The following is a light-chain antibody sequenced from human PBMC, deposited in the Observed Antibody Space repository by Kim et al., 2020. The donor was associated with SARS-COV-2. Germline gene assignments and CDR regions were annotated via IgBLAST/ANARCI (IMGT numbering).Light chain of an antibody. J-gene: IGKJ4*01. CDR3: HQYGSARA. Sequence: DIQMTQSPSSLSASVGDRVTITCQASQDISNYLNWYQQKPGKAPKLLIYDASNLETGVPSRFSGSGSGTDFTFTISSLQPEDIATYDCHQYGSARAFGGGTKLEI. CDR2: DAS. V-gene: IGKV1-33*01. CDR1: QDISNY.